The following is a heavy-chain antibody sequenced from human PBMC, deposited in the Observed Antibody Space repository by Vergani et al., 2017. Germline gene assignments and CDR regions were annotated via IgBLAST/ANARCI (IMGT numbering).Heavy chain of an antibody. CDR3: ARVFTSYGSGSYYNAYYFDY. CDR1: GGSISSYY. V-gene: IGHV4-59*01. J-gene: IGHJ4*02. D-gene: IGHD3-10*01. Sequence: QVQLQESGPGLVKPSETLSLTCTVSGGSISSYYWSWIRQPPGKGLEWIGYNYYSGSTNYNPSLKSRVTISVDTSKNQFSLKLSSVTAADTAVYYCARVFTSYGSGSYYNAYYFDYWGQGTLVTVSS. CDR2: NYYSGST.